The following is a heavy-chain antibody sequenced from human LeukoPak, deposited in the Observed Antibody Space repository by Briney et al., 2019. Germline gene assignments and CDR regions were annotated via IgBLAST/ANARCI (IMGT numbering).Heavy chain of an antibody. J-gene: IGHJ6*02. CDR2: INAGNGNT. D-gene: IGHD3-22*01. CDR3: ARDKEYYDSSGYTQGYYYYGMDV. CDR1: GFVFTSYG. Sequence: GASVKVSCKASGFVFTSYGFTWVRQAPGQGLEWMGWINAGNGNTKYSQKFQGRVTITRDTSASTAYMELSSLRSEDTAVYYCARDKEYYDSSGYTQGYYYYGMDVWGQGTTVTVSS. V-gene: IGHV1-3*01.